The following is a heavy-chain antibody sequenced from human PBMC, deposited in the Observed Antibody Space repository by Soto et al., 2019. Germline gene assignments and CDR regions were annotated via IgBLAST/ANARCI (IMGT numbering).Heavy chain of an antibody. J-gene: IGHJ4*02. V-gene: IGHV4-31*03. Sequence: QVQLQESGPGLVKPSQTLSLTCSVSGASIRSGGYYWSWLRQHPERGLEWLGYFYNSGTTYYTPSLASRIIMSADTSKNQLSLDLTSVSAADTAVYYCAASHSSGWYRIVSWGPGTLVTVSS. CDR2: FYNSGTT. CDR3: AASHSSGWYRIVS. D-gene: IGHD6-19*01. CDR1: GASIRSGGYY.